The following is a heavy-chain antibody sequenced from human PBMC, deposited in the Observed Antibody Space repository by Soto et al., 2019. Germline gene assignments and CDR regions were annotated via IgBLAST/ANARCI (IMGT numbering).Heavy chain of an antibody. V-gene: IGHV2-5*02. CDR2: IYWDDDK. CDR1: GFSLSTTRVG. Sequence: QITLKESGPTLVKPTQTLTLTCTFSGFSLSTTRVGVGWIRQPPGKALEWLALIYWDDDKRYSPFLNSRLTITKDTSKNQVVLTMTNMDPLDTATYLCAHTLVAGLGYYFDYWGQGTLVTVSS. CDR3: AHTLVAGLGYYFDY. J-gene: IGHJ4*02. D-gene: IGHD6-19*01.